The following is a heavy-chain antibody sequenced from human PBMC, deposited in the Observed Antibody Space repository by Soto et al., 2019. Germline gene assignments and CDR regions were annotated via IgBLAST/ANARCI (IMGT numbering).Heavy chain of an antibody. V-gene: IGHV4-31*03. CDR2: IYYSGST. D-gene: IGHD5-18*01. J-gene: IGHJ3*02. Sequence: QVQLQESGPGLLKPSQTLSLTCTVSGGSISSGGYYWSWIRQHPGTGLEWIGYIYYSGSTYYNPSLKSRVTIAVDTSKNQVSLKLSSVTAADTAVYYCNGYSYGYGSNAFDIWGQGTMVTVSS. CDR1: GGSISSGGYY. CDR3: NGYSYGYGSNAFDI.